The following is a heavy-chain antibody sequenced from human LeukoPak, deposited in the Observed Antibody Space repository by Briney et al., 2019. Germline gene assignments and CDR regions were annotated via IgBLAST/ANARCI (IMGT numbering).Heavy chain of an antibody. V-gene: IGHV3-21*01. CDR2: ISSSSSYI. Sequence: GGSLRLSCAASGFTFSSYSMNWVRQAPGKGLEWVSSISSSSSYIYYADSVKGRFTISRDNAKNSLYLQMNSLRAEDTAVYYCARDEEAPETYGMDVWGQGTTVTVSS. J-gene: IGHJ6*02. CDR1: GFTFSSYS. CDR3: ARDEEAPETYGMDV.